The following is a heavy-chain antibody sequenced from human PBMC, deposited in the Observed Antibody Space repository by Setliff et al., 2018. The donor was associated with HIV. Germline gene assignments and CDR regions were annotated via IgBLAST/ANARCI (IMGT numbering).Heavy chain of an antibody. CDR1: GYRFSSNW. CDR3: VRRTWSDVRMDP. J-gene: IGHJ5*02. D-gene: IGHD1-1*01. V-gene: IGHV5-51*01. CDR2: IYPYDSNT. Sequence: GESLKISCKASGYRFSSNWIGWVRQMPGKGLEWTGIIYPYDSNTRYSPSFQGQVTVSVDTSITTVYLQWSSLKASDSAMYYCVRRTWSDVRMDPWGQGTLVTVSS.